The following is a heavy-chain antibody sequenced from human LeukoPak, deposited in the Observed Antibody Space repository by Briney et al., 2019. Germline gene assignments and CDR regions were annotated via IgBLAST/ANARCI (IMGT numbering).Heavy chain of an antibody. CDR3: ARDATSRGIRYFDWFNDY. CDR2: ISSSSSFI. Sequence: GGSLRLSCAASGFTFSSYSMNWVRQAPGKGLEWVSSISSSSSFIYYADSVKGRFTISRDNAKNSLYLQMNSLRAEDTAVYYCARDATSRGIRYFDWFNDYWGQGTLVTVSS. CDR1: GFTFSSYS. J-gene: IGHJ4*02. V-gene: IGHV3-21*01. D-gene: IGHD3-9*01.